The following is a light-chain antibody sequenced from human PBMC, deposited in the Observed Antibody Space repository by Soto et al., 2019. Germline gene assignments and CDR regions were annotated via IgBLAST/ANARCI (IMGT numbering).Light chain of an antibody. J-gene: IGKJ3*01. Sequence: EIVLTQSPGTLSLSPGERATLSCRASQSVSSSYLAWYQQKPGQAPRLLIYGASSRATGIPDRFSGSGSGTDFTLTISRLEPEDFEVYYCQQYGSSPRFTFGPGTKLDIK. CDR1: QSVSSSY. V-gene: IGKV3-20*01. CDR3: QQYGSSPRFT. CDR2: GAS.